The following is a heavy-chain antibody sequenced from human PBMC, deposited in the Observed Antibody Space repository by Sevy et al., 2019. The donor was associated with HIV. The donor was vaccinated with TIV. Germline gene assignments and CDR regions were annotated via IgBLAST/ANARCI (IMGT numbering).Heavy chain of an antibody. V-gene: IGHV1-18*01. CDR2: ISAYSGNT. Sequence: ASLKVSCKTSGYTFSSYAISWVRQAPGQGLEWMAWISAYSGNTNYAQKLLGRLTVTTDTSTRTAYMELRSLRSDDTAVYYCARGGYNSGWHDFWGQGTLVTVSS. CDR1: GYTFSSYA. J-gene: IGHJ4*02. D-gene: IGHD5-12*01. CDR3: ARGGYNSGWHDF.